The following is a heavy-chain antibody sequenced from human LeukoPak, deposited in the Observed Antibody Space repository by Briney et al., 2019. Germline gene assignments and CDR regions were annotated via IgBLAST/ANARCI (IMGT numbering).Heavy chain of an antibody. CDR2: ISDGSRDT. Sequence: GGSLRLSCAASGFTFSDHYMDWVRLAPGKGLEWVSTISDGSRDTHYAGSVKGRFTISRDDSQNIAYLQMDSLTAEDTALYYCTTRLRNHFDYWGQGTQVTVSS. D-gene: IGHD5-12*01. V-gene: IGHV3-23*01. J-gene: IGHJ4*02. CDR1: GFTFSDHY. CDR3: TTRLRNHFDY.